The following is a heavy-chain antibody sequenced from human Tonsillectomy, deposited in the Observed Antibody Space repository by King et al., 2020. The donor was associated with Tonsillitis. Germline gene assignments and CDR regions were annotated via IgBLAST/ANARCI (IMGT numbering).Heavy chain of an antibody. CDR3: ARSPFGPPHSYGPSDY. J-gene: IGHJ4*02. CDR1: GYSFTKYW. D-gene: IGHD5-18*01. CDR2: INPGDSET. Sequence: QLVQSGAEVKKPGESLKISCKGSGYSFTKYWIGWVRQMPGKGLEWMGIINPGDSETRYSPSFQGQVTISADKSVSTAYLQWSSLKASDTAMFYCARSPFGPPHSYGPSDYWGQGTLVTVSS. V-gene: IGHV5-51*03.